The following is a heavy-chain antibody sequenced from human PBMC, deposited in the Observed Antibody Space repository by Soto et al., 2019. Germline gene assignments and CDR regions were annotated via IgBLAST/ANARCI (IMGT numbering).Heavy chain of an antibody. CDR3: ARSRDGYSFYFYYGMDG. J-gene: IGHJ6*02. CDR2: ILHDGSAE. CDR1: GFTVTSYD. Sequence: GSLRLSGAASGFTVTSYDMHWVRQAPGKGLEWMALILHDGSAEYYADSVKGRFTISRDNSKNTLYLQMNSLRAEDTAVYYCARSRDGYSFYFYYGMDGWGQGTTVTVSS. D-gene: IGHD4-4*01. V-gene: IGHV3-33*05.